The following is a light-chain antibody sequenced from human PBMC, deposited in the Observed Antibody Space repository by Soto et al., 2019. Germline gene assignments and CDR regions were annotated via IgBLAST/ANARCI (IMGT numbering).Light chain of an antibody. Sequence: EIVLTQSPGTLSLSPGERAALSFRAIQSISSFYLAWYQQRPGQAPRLLIYAASSRSTGIPDRFSGSGSGTDFTLTISRLEPEDLAVYYCQQYGRSPPITFGQGTRLEIK. J-gene: IGKJ5*01. CDR3: QQYGRSPPIT. CDR1: QSISSFY. V-gene: IGKV3-20*01. CDR2: AAS.